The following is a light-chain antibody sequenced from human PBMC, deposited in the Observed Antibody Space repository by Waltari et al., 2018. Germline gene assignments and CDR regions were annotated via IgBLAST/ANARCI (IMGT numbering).Light chain of an antibody. CDR2: KAS. CDR1: QSISSW. J-gene: IGKJ1*01. Sequence: DIQMTQSPSTLSASVGDRVTITCRASQSISSWLAWYQQKPGKAPKLLIYKASSLETGVPSRCSGSGSGTDFTLTISSLQPDDFATYYCQQYKSYPWTFGQGTKVEIK. CDR3: QQYKSYPWT. V-gene: IGKV1-5*03.